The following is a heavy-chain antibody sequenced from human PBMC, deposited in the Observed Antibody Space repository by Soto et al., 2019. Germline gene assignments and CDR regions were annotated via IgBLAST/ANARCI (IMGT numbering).Heavy chain of an antibody. J-gene: IGHJ4*02. D-gene: IGHD2-2*02. CDR2: IYYSGST. CDR1: GGSISSGGYY. CDR3: ARTEFRYCSSTSCYMGY. Sequence: QVQLQESGPGLVKPSQTLSLTCTVSGGSISSGGYYWSWIRQHPGKGLEWIGYIYYSGSTYYNPSLKSRVTISVATSKNQFSLKLSSVTAADTAVYYCARTEFRYCSSTSCYMGYWGQGTLVTVSS. V-gene: IGHV4-31*03.